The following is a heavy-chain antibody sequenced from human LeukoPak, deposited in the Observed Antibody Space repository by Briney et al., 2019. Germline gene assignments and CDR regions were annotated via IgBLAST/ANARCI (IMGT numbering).Heavy chain of an antibody. Sequence: SETLSLTCTVSGGSISSYYWSWIGQPPGREREWIAFIYYSGTTNYNPSLKSRVTISLDTSKNQFSLKLISVTAADTAVYYCARGGWGSFDYWGQGTLVTVSS. CDR3: ARGGWGSFDY. CDR1: GGSISSYY. J-gene: IGHJ4*02. V-gene: IGHV4-59*01. CDR2: IYYSGTT. D-gene: IGHD1-26*01.